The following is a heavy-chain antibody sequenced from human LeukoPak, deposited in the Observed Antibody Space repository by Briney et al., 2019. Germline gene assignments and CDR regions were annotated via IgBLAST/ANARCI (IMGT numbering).Heavy chain of an antibody. CDR1: GFTFSIYL. CDR3: VKGRGYSGYDASLLDD. D-gene: IGHD5-12*01. J-gene: IGHJ4*02. Sequence: GGSLRLSCSASGFTFSIYLMHWVRQAPGKGLEYVSAITGNGGSTYYADSMKGRFTISRDNSKNTLYLQMSSLRTEDTAVYYCVKGRGYSGYDASLLDDWGQGTLVTVSS. V-gene: IGHV3-64D*09. CDR2: ITGNGGST.